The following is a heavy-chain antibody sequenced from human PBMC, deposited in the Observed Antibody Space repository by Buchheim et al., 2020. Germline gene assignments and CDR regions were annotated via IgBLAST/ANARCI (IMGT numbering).Heavy chain of an antibody. Sequence: EVQLVESGGGLVQPGGSLRLSCAASGFTFSSYWINWVRQAPGKGLEWVANIKQDGSDKHYVDSVKGRFTISRDNAKNSVYLQMNSLRAEDTAVYYCAKSGSSLGSRDDYWGQGTL. J-gene: IGHJ4*02. V-gene: IGHV3-7*03. CDR1: GFTFSSYW. D-gene: IGHD6-13*01. CDR3: AKSGSSLGSRDDY. CDR2: IKQDGSDK.